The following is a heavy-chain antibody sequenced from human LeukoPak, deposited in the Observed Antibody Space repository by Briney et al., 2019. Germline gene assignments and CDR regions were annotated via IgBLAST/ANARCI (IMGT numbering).Heavy chain of an antibody. CDR2: ISDSGDNT. V-gene: IGHV3-23*01. D-gene: IGHD3-16*01. Sequence: EWVSAISDSGDNTYYADSVRGRFTISRDNSMNTLYLQMNTLRAEDTAVYYCVGTIAYRGSEDWGQGALVTVAS. CDR3: VGTIAYRGSED. J-gene: IGHJ4*02.